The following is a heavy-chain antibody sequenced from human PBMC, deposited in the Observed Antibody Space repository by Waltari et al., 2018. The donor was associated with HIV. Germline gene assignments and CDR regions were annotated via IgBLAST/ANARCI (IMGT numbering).Heavy chain of an antibody. CDR1: GFTFSPYA. J-gene: IGHJ6*02. D-gene: IGHD2-2*01. Sequence: EVQLLESGGGLVQPGGSLRLSCAASGFTFSPYALCWVRQAPGKGMGGVSGIIYSCGRTYYADSGKGRFTISRDNSKNTLYLQMNSLRAEDTAVYYCAKITSTSWYYYGMDVWGQGTTVTVSS. V-gene: IGHV3-23*01. CDR3: AKITSTSWYYYGMDV. CDR2: IIYSCGRT.